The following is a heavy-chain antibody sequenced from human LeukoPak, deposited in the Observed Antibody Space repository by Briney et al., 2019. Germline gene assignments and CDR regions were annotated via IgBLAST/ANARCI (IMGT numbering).Heavy chain of an antibody. V-gene: IGHV3-23*01. CDR3: ANAKGAADY. CDR1: GFTLSSYA. Sequence: GGSLRLSCAASGFTLSSYAMSWVRQAPGKGLEWVSAISGSGGSTYYADSVKGRFPISRDNSKNTLYLQMNSLRAEDTAVYYCANAKGAADYWGQGTLVTVSS. CDR2: ISGSGGST. J-gene: IGHJ4*02.